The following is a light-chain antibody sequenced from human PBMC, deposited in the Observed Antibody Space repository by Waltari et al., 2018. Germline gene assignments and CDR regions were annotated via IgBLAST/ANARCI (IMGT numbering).Light chain of an antibody. Sequence: EIVLTQSPATLSLSLGERATLSCRASQSVSSYLAWYQQKPGQAPRLLIYDVSNRATGIPARFSGSGSGTDFTLTISSLESEDFAVYYCQQRGNWPLTFGGGTKVEIK. CDR2: DVS. CDR1: QSVSSY. CDR3: QQRGNWPLT. J-gene: IGKJ4*01. V-gene: IGKV3-11*01.